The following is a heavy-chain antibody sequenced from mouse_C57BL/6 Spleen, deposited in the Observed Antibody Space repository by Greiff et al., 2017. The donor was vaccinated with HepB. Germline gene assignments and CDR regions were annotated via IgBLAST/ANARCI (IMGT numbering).Heavy chain of an antibody. J-gene: IGHJ1*03. Sequence: VQLKESRPGLVAPSQSLSITCTVSGFSLTSYAISWVRQPPGKGLEWLGVIWTGGGTNYNSALKSRLSISKDNSKSQVFLKMNSLQTDDTARYYCARNSGSSPYWYFDVWGTGTTVTVSS. CDR3: ARNSGSSPYWYFDV. CDR2: IWTGGGT. D-gene: IGHD1-1*01. CDR1: GFSLTSYA. V-gene: IGHV2-9-1*01.